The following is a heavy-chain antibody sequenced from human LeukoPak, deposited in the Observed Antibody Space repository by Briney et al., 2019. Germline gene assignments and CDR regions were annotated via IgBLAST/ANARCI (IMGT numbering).Heavy chain of an antibody. CDR1: GGSISNYY. CDR3: AREVGYPYYFDS. CDR2: IYSRGNT. Sequence: PSETLSLTCTVSGGSISNYYWNWIRQPAGKGLEWIGRIYSRGNTDYNPSLKSRVTMSVDTSKNQFSLKLSSVTAADTAVYCCAREVGYPYYFDSWGQGTLVIVSS. D-gene: IGHD1-26*01. J-gene: IGHJ4*02. V-gene: IGHV4-4*07.